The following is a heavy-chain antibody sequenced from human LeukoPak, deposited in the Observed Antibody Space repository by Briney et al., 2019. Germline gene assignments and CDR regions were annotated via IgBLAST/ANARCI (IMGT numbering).Heavy chain of an antibody. D-gene: IGHD1-26*01. Sequence: SETLSLTCTVSGGSISSYYWSWIRQPAGKGLEWIGRIYTSGSTNYNPSLKSRVTMSVDTSKNQFSLKPSSVTAADTAVYYCARVGRSLSGSHYYFDYWGQGTLATVSS. CDR2: IYTSGST. J-gene: IGHJ4*02. V-gene: IGHV4-4*07. CDR3: ARVGRSLSGSHYYFDY. CDR1: GGSISSYY.